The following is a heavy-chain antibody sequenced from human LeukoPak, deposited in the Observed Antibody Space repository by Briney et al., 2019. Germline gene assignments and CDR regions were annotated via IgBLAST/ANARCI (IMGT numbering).Heavy chain of an antibody. V-gene: IGHV4-34*01. Sequence: SETLSLTCAVYGGSFSGYYWSWVRQPPGKGLEWIGEINHSGSTNYNPSLKSRVTISVDTSQNQFSLKLSSVTAADTAVYYCVIFPVGIAAAGTLYWGQGTLVTVSS. CDR1: GGSFSGYY. D-gene: IGHD6-13*01. CDR3: VIFPVGIAAAGTLY. J-gene: IGHJ4*02. CDR2: INHSGST.